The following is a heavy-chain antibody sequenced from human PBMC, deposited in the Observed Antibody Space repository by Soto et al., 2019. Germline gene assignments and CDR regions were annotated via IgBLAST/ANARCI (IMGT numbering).Heavy chain of an antibody. CDR1: GFTFSSYG. Sequence: GGSLRLSCAASGFTFSSYGMHWVRQAPGKGLEWVAVISYDGSNKYYADSVKGRFTISRDNSKNTLYLQMNSLRAEDTAVYYCAKESLSFGSTSYETDYWGQGTLVTVSS. CDR3: AKESLSFGSTSYETDY. D-gene: IGHD2-2*01. J-gene: IGHJ4*02. CDR2: ISYDGSNK. V-gene: IGHV3-30*18.